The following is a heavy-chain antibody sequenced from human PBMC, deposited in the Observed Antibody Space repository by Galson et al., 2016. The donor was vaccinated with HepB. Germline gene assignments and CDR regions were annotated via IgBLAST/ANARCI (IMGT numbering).Heavy chain of an antibody. J-gene: IGHJ5*01. CDR3: ARPPRWGEQNWFDP. Sequence: SETLSLTCTVSGASVSTSTYFWGWVRQPPGRGLEWLGSIYYGGNTDYNPSLKSRVTTSVDMSKNQFSLKLRSVTAADTAVYYCARPPRWGEQNWFDPWGQGALVTVSS. V-gene: IGHV4-39*01. CDR1: GASVSTSTYF. CDR2: IYYGGNT. D-gene: IGHD1/OR15-1a*01.